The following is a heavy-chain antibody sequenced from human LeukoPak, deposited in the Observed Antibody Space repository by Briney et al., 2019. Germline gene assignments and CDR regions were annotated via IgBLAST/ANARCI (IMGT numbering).Heavy chain of an antibody. CDR3: ARDQHGDFLFDY. V-gene: IGHV3-53*01. D-gene: IGHD4-17*01. J-gene: IGHJ4*02. Sequence: HPGGSLRLSCAASGFTVSSNYMSWVRQAPGKGLEWVSVIYSGGSTYYADSVKGRFTISRDNSKNTLYLQMNSLRAEDTAVYYCARDQHGDFLFDYWGQGTLVTVSS. CDR2: IYSGGST. CDR1: GFTVSSNY.